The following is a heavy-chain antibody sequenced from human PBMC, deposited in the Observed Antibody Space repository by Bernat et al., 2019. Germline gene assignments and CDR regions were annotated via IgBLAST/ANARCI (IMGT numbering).Heavy chain of an antibody. Sequence: EVQLVESGGGLVKPGRSLRLSCAASGFTFSSYSMNWVRQAPGKGLEWVSYISSSSSTIYYADSVKGRFTISRDNATNSLYLRMSSLRDEDTAVYYCARDYLGGGGPFEYWDQGTLVTVSS. D-gene: IGHD3-16*01. CDR1: GFTFSSYS. J-gene: IGHJ4*02. CDR2: ISSSSSTI. CDR3: ARDYLGGGGPFEY. V-gene: IGHV3-48*02.